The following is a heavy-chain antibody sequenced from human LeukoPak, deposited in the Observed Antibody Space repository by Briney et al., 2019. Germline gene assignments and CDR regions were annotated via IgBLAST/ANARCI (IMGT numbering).Heavy chain of an antibody. D-gene: IGHD3-22*01. CDR1: GGSISSSSYY. Sequence: SETLSLTCTVSGGSISSSSYYWGWIRQPPGKGLEWIGSIYYSGSTYYNPSLKSRVTISVDSSKNQFSLKLRSVTAADTAVYYCARVGGITMIVVLITDAFDIWGQGTMVTVSS. CDR3: ARVGGITMIVVLITDAFDI. V-gene: IGHV4-39*07. J-gene: IGHJ3*02. CDR2: IYYSGST.